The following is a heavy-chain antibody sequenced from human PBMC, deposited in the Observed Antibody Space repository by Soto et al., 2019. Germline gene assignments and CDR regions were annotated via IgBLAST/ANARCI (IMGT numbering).Heavy chain of an antibody. CDR3: ASIGTFDY. J-gene: IGHJ4*02. V-gene: IGHV2-5*02. CDR2: IYWDNDK. Sequence: QITLKESGPTLVKPTQTLTLTCTFSGFSLSTSGVGVGWIRQPPGKALEWLALIYWDNDKRYTPSLRSRLTITMDTSKNQVVLTMTNMDPVDTATCYCASIGTFDYWGQGALVTVSS. D-gene: IGHD3-10*01. CDR1: GFSLSTSGVG.